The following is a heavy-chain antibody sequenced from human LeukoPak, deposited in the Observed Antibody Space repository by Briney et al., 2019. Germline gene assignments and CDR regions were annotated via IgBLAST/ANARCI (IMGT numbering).Heavy chain of an antibody. Sequence: GGSLRLSCEASGFTVSSNFMNWVRQAPGKGLEWVAVISHDGSDTYYADAVKGRFTIPRDNSKNTLYLQMNSLRAEDTAVYYCARDPNSYGFFDHWGQGTLVTVSS. CDR1: GFTVSSNF. CDR3: ARDPNSYGFFDH. CDR2: ISHDGSDT. V-gene: IGHV3-30-3*01. J-gene: IGHJ4*02. D-gene: IGHD5-18*01.